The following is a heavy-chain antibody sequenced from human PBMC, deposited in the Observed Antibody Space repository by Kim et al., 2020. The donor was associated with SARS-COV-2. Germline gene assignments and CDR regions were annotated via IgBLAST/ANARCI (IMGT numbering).Heavy chain of an antibody. Sequence: SIPSLMSRVTMSVDTSKNQSSLKRSSVTAADTAVYYCARRLAAAENAFDIWGQGTMVTVSS. V-gene: IGHV4-4*06. CDR3: ARRLAAAENAFDI. J-gene: IGHJ3*02. D-gene: IGHD6-13*01.